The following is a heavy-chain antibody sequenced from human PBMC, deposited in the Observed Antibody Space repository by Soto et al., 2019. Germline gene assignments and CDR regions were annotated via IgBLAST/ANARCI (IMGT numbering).Heavy chain of an antibody. Sequence: ASVKVSCKASGYTFTSYGISWVRQAPGQGLEWMGWISAYNGNTNYAQKLQGRVTMTTDTSTSTAYMELRSLRSDDTAVYYCARLLPKLCSSTSCDYPVDYYYYMDVWGKGTTVTVSS. CDR2: ISAYNGNT. V-gene: IGHV1-18*01. CDR3: ARLLPKLCSSTSCDYPVDYYYYMDV. J-gene: IGHJ6*03. D-gene: IGHD2-2*01. CDR1: GYTFTSYG.